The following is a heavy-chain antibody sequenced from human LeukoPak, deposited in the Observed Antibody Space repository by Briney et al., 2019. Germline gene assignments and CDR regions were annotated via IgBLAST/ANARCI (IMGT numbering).Heavy chain of an antibody. CDR3: AKDRGISHWFDP. Sequence: GGSLRLSCAASGFTFSSYAMSWVRQAPGKGLEWVSTISGSTGSTYYADSVKGRFTISRDNSKNTLYLQMNSLRADDTAVYYCAKDRGISHWFDPWGQGTLVTVSS. CDR1: GFTFSSYA. CDR2: ISGSTGST. J-gene: IGHJ5*02. V-gene: IGHV3-23*01. D-gene: IGHD6-13*01.